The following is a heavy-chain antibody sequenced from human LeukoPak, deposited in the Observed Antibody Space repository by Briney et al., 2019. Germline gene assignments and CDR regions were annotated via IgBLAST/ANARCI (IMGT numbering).Heavy chain of an antibody. CDR3: ARGGHSSGWYIIAYYFDY. J-gene: IGHJ4*02. CDR1: GYTFTSYD. Sequence: ASVKVSCKASGYTFTSYDINWVRQATGQGLEWMGWMNPNSGNTGYAQKFQGRVTITRNTSISTAYMELSSLRSEDTAVYYCARGGHSSGWYIIAYYFDYWGQGTLVTVSS. D-gene: IGHD6-19*01. CDR2: MNPNSGNT. V-gene: IGHV1-8*03.